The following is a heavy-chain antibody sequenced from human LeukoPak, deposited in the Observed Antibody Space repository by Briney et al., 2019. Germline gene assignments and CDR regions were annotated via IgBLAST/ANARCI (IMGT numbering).Heavy chain of an antibody. V-gene: IGHV4-30-2*01. CDR2: IYHSGST. Sequence: PSQTLSLTCAVSGGSISSGGYSWSWIRQPPGKGLEWIGYIYHSGSTYYNPSLKSRVTISVDRSKNQFSLKLSSVTAADTAVYLWPGERGGGPSFDYWGQGTLVAVSS. CDR1: GGSISSGGYS. J-gene: IGHJ4*02. CDR3: PGERGGGPSFDY. D-gene: IGHD3-10*01.